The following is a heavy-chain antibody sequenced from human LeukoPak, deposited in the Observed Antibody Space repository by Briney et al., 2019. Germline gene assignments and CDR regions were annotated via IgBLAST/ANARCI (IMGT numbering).Heavy chain of an antibody. D-gene: IGHD6-19*01. CDR1: GGTFSSYA. J-gene: IGHJ4*02. CDR2: IIPIFGTA. Sequence: SVKVSCKASGGTFSSYAISWVRQAPGQGLERMGGIIPIFGTANYAQKFQGRVTITADESTSTAYMELSSLRSEDTAVYYCARAYGSGWYPIDYWGQGTLVTVSS. V-gene: IGHV1-69*13. CDR3: ARAYGSGWYPIDY.